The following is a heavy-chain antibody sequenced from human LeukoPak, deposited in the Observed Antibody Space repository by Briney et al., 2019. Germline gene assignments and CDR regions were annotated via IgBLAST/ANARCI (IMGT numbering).Heavy chain of an antibody. CDR3: AKGLERESRLDS. CDR2: IRNSDGMT. V-gene: IGHV3-23*01. Sequence: GGSLRLSCTASGFTFSSYEMNWVRQAPGRGLEWVSGIRNSDGMTYYADSVRGRFTISTDNSRNTLYLQMNTLRAEDTALYYCAKGLERESRLDSWGQGTLVTVSS. D-gene: IGHD1-1*01. J-gene: IGHJ4*02. CDR1: GFTFSSYE.